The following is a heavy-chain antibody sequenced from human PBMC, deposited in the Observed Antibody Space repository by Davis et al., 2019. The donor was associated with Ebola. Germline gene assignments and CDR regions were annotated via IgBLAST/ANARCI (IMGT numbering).Heavy chain of an antibody. CDR3: ARDSGPYGMDV. V-gene: IGHV4-59*01. CDR1: GGSISRYY. J-gene: IGHJ6*02. CDR2: IYYSGST. Sequence: MPSETLSLTCTVSGGSISRYYWSWIRQPPGQGLEWIGYIYYSGSTNYNPSLKSRVTISVDTSKNQFSLKLSSVTAADTAVYYCARDSGPYGMDVWGQGTTVTVSS.